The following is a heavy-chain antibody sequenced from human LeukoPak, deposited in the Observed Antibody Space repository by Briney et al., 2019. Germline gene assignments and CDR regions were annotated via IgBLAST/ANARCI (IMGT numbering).Heavy chain of an antibody. J-gene: IGHJ4*02. CDR2: IWYDGSNK. CDR1: GFTFSSYG. D-gene: IGHD3-22*01. CDR3: ARESYYDSSGYSDFGY. V-gene: IGHV3-33*01. Sequence: GGSLRLSCAASGFTFSSYGMHWVRQAPGKGLEWVAVIWYDGSNKYYADSVKGRFTISRDNSKNTLYLQMNSLRAEDTAVYYCARESYYDSSGYSDFGYWGQGTLVTVSS.